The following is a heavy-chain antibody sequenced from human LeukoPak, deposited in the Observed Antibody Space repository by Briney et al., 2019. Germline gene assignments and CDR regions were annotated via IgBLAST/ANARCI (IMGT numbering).Heavy chain of an antibody. V-gene: IGHV4-34*01. CDR3: ARHSYYHDSFDYFYYFDH. Sequence: PSETLSLTCAVYGGSFSGYYWSWIRQPPGKGLEWIGEINHSGSTNYNPSLKSRVTISVDTSKNQFSLKMSSVTAADTAIYYCARHSYYHDSFDYFYYFDHWGQGTLLTVSS. CDR1: GGSFSGYY. J-gene: IGHJ4*02. CDR2: INHSGST. D-gene: IGHD3-22*01.